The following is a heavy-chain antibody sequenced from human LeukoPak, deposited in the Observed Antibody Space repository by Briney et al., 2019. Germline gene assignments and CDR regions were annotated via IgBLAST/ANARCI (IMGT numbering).Heavy chain of an antibody. CDR3: ARSRAMVEATSSLPDLDY. V-gene: IGHV1-46*01. CDR1: GYTFTSYY. Sequence: ASVKVSCKASGYTFTSYYMHWVRQAPGQGLEWMGIINPSGGSTSYAQKFQGRVTMTRDTSTSTVYMELSSLRSEDTAVYYCARSRAMVEATSSLPDLDYWGKEPWSPSPQ. CDR2: INPSGGST. J-gene: IGHJ4*01. D-gene: IGHD1-26*01.